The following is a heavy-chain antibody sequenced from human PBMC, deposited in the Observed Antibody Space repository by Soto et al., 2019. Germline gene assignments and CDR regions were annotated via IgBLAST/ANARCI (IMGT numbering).Heavy chain of an antibody. CDR3: ARGRIAAAGPLVNWFDP. Sequence: ASVKVSCKASGYTFTSYGISWVRQAPGQGLEWMGWISAYNGNTNYAQKLQGRVTMTTDTSTSTAYMELRSLRSDDTAVYYCARGRIAAAGPLVNWFDPWGQGTLVTVSS. J-gene: IGHJ5*02. D-gene: IGHD6-13*01. CDR1: GYTFTSYG. CDR2: ISAYNGNT. V-gene: IGHV1-18*01.